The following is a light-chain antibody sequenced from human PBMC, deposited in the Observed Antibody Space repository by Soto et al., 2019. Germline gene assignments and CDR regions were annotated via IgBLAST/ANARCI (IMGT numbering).Light chain of an antibody. V-gene: IGKV3-20*01. CDR1: QTVSSY. Sequence: EHVLTQSPGTLSLSPGERATLSCRASQTVSSYLTWYQQRPGQAPRLLISGASRRATGIPDRFSGSGSGTDFTLTISRLEPEDFALYYCQQYGTSPITFGQGTRLE. CDR3: QQYGTSPIT. CDR2: GAS. J-gene: IGKJ5*01.